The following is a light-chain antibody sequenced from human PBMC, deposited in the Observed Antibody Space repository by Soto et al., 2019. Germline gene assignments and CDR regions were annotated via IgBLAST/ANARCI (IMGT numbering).Light chain of an antibody. CDR1: QSVSSSY. Sequence: EIVLTQSPGTLSLSPGERATLSCRASQSVSSSYLTWYQQKPGQAPRLLIYDTSRRATGTPDGFSGSGSGTDFTLTISRLEPEDFAVYYCQQYGSSPWTFGQGTKVEIK. J-gene: IGKJ1*01. CDR2: DTS. CDR3: QQYGSSPWT. V-gene: IGKV3-20*01.